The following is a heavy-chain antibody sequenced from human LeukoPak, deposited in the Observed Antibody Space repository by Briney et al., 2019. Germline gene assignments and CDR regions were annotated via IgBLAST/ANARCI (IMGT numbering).Heavy chain of an antibody. D-gene: IGHD2-15*01. CDR3: ARDTPWGGPNLPDAFDI. CDR1: GGSIRSHY. J-gene: IGHJ3*02. CDR2: IFYSGST. Sequence: SETLSLTCTVSGGSIRSHYWSWIRQPPGKGLEWIGHIFYSGSTNYNPSLKSRVTISVDTSNNQFSLKLTSVTAADTAVYYCARDTPWGGPNLPDAFDIWGQGTMVTVSS. V-gene: IGHV4-59*11.